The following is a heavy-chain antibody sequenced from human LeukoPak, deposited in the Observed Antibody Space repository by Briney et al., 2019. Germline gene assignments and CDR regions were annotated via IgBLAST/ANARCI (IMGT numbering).Heavy chain of an antibody. Sequence: QPGGSLRLSCAASGFTFSSYAMSWVRQAPGKGLEWVSAISGSGGSTYYADSVKGRFTISRDNSQNTLFLQMNSLRADDTAVYYCAKGVGDWYDFWGRGTLVTVSS. D-gene: IGHD4-17*01. CDR2: ISGSGGST. V-gene: IGHV3-23*01. J-gene: IGHJ5*01. CDR1: GFTFSSYA. CDR3: AKGVGDWYDF.